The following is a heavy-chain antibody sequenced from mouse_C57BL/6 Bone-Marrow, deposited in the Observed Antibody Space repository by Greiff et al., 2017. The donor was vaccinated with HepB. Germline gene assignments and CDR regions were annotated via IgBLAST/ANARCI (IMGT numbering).Heavy chain of an antibody. D-gene: IGHD1-1*01. CDR3: ARPDYYGSSLYAMDY. CDR1: GFTFSSYG. CDR2: ISSGGSYT. J-gene: IGHJ4*01. V-gene: IGHV5-6*01. Sequence: EVMLVESGGDLVKPGGSLKLSCAASGFTFSSYGMSWVRQTPDKRLEWVATISSGGSYTYYPDSVKGRFTISRDNAKNTLYLQMSSLKSEDTAMYYCARPDYYGSSLYAMDYWGQGTSVTVSS.